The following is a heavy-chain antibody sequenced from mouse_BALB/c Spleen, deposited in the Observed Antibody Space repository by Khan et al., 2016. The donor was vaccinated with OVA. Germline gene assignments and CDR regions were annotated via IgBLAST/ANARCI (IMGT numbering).Heavy chain of an antibody. D-gene: IGHD1-1*02. CDR1: GFTFTDYY. CDR3: ARKGDGGALAY. Sequence: EVELVESGGGFMQPGGSLKLSCATSGFTFTDYYMYWVRQTPERRLEWVAYISNRGTTTYYPDTVRGRFTISSDNAQKPLNLQMSRLQSEDTAMYYCARKGDGGALAYWGQGTLVTVSA. CDR2: ISNRGTTT. V-gene: IGHV5-12*02. J-gene: IGHJ3*01.